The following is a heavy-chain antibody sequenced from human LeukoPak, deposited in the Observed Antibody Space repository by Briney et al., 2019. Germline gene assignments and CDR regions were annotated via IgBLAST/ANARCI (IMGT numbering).Heavy chain of an antibody. Sequence: SETLSLTCTVSGGSISSSSYYWGWIRQPPGKGLEWNGSLYYSGSPYYNPSLKRRITISVDQSKNQFSLKLSSVNAADTAVHYWARYSSSLHLLDYWGQGTLVTVSS. V-gene: IGHV4-39*01. J-gene: IGHJ4*02. D-gene: IGHD6-13*01. CDR1: GGSISSSSYY. CDR3: ARYSSSLHLLDY. CDR2: LYYSGSP.